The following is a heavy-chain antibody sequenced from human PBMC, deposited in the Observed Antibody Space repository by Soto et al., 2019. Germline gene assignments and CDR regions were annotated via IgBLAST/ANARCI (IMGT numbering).Heavy chain of an antibody. V-gene: IGHV3-7*01. Sequence: GGSLRLSCAASGFTFSSYWMSWVRQAPGKGLEWVANIKQDGSEKYYVDSGKGRFTISRDNAKNSLYLQMNSLRAEDTAVYYCARWDYYYGSGITYYYMDVWGKGTTVTVSS. CDR1: GFTFSSYW. J-gene: IGHJ6*03. CDR3: ARWDYYYGSGITYYYMDV. CDR2: IKQDGSEK. D-gene: IGHD3-10*01.